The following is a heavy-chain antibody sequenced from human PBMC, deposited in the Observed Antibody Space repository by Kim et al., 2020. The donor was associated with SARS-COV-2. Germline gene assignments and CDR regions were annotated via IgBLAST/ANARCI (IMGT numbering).Heavy chain of an antibody. CDR1: SGSISGYY. J-gene: IGHJ4*02. D-gene: IGHD2-21*01. CDR3: ARHVVKWAFDS. V-gene: IGHV4-59*08. CDR2: IHSTGGT. Sequence: SETLSLTCTASSGSISGYYWSWIRQSPGKGLEWIGNIHSTGGTKYNPSLKSRVTILVDTSKSQFSLMLSSVTATDTAVYYCARHVVKWAFDSCGQG.